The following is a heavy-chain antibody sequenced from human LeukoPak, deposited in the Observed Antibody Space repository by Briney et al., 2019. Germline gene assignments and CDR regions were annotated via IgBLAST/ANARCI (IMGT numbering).Heavy chain of an antibody. CDR2: IYHSGNT. V-gene: IGHV4-30-2*01. J-gene: IGHJ4*02. Sequence: KASETLSLTCTVSGGSISSGDYYWSWIRQPPGRGLEWIGYIYHSGNTYYNPSLKSRVTISVDRSKKQFSLKLSSVTAADTAVYYCARALSTNWGYYDYWGQGTLVTVSS. D-gene: IGHD7-27*01. CDR1: GGSISSGDYY. CDR3: ARALSTNWGYYDY.